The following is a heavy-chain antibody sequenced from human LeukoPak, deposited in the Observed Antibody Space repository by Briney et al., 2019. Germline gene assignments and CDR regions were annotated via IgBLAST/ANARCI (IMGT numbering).Heavy chain of an antibody. CDR2: IYPGDSDT. J-gene: IGHJ3*02. CDR3: AKRSSSWSKDAFDI. V-gene: IGHV5-51*01. D-gene: IGHD6-13*01. CDR1: GNSFTSYW. Sequence: GESLKISCKASGNSFTSYWIGWVRQLPGKGLEWMGIIYPGDSDTSYSPSFQGQVTISADKSISTAYLQWSSLKASDTAVYYCAKRSSSWSKDAFDIWGQGTMVTVSS.